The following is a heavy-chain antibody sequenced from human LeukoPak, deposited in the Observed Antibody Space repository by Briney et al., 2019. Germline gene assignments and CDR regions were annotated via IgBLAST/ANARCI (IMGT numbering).Heavy chain of an antibody. J-gene: IGHJ5*02. CDR3: ARAHYGSGSESLIQGFDP. CDR2: IYHSGST. CDR1: GYSISSGYY. Sequence: PSETLSLTCTVSGYSISSGYYWGWIRQPPGKGLEWIGSIYHSGSTYYNPSLKSRVTISVDTSKNQFSLKLSSVTAADTAVYYCARAHYGSGSESLIQGFDPWGQGTLVTVSS. D-gene: IGHD3-10*01. V-gene: IGHV4-38-2*02.